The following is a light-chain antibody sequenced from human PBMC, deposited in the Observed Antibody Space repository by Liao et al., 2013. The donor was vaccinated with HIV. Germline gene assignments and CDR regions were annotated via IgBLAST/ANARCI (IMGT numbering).Light chain of an antibody. V-gene: IGLV3-1*01. CDR3: QTWDGNTFV. CDR2: QDT. Sequence: SYELTQPPSVSVSPGQTATITCSGDKLGDKYASWYQQRPGQSPILVIYQDTKRPSGISDRFSGSISGNTATLTITGTQTTDEADYYCQTWDGNTFVFGTGTQVTVL. CDR1: KLGDKY. J-gene: IGLJ1*01.